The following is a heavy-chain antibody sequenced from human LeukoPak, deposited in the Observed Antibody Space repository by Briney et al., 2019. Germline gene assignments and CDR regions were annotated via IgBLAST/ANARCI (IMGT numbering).Heavy chain of an antibody. CDR3: TRGPGYSYGYGDY. D-gene: IGHD5-18*01. CDR1: GFTFCDHA. CDR2: ITSKSYGEAI. Sequence: GGSLRLSCTTSGFTFCDHAMSWFRQAPGKGLEWVGFITSKSYGEAIRYAASVKGRFTISRDDSKSIAYLQMNSLKTEDTAVYYCTRGPGYSYGYGDYWGQGTLVRVSS. J-gene: IGHJ4*02. V-gene: IGHV3-49*03.